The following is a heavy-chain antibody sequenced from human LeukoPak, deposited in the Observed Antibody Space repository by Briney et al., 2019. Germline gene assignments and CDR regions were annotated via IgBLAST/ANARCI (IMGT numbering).Heavy chain of an antibody. CDR3: ASGYSFRN. J-gene: IGHJ4*02. Sequence: ASVRVSCKASGYPFTDYYMHWVRQAPGQGLEWMGWINPNRGGTDYAQKFQGRVTMTRDTSISTAYMELSRLRYDDTAVYYCASGYSFRNWGQGTLVTVSP. D-gene: IGHD5-18*01. CDR1: GYPFTDYY. CDR2: INPNRGGT. V-gene: IGHV1-2*02.